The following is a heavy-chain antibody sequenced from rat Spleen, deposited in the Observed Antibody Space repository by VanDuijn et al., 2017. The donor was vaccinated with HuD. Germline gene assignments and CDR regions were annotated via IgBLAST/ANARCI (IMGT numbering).Heavy chain of an antibody. CDR2: ISYSGST. Sequence: EVQLQESGPGLVKPSQSLSLTCSVTGYSITSGYGWNWIRKFPGNKLEWMGYISYSGSTSYNPSLKSRISITRDTSKNQFFLQLNSVTTEDTATYYCARDNSGYWYFDFWGPGTMVTVSS. D-gene: IGHD1-10*01. J-gene: IGHJ1*01. CDR3: ARDNSGYWYFDF. V-gene: IGHV3-1*01. CDR1: GYSITSGY.